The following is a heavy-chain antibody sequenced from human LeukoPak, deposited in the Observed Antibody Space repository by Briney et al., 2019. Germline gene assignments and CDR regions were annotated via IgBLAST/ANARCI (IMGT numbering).Heavy chain of an antibody. D-gene: IGHD5/OR15-5a*01. CDR2: IFYSGSA. V-gene: IGHV4-59*08. CDR3: ARHSVASPHYFDY. CDR1: GGSISPYY. Sequence: SETLSLTCTVSGGSISPYYWSWIRQTPGKELEWIAFIFYSGSAHYNPSLTSRVTISVDTSKNQFSLKLTSVTAADTAVYYCARHSVASPHYFDYWGQGTAVSVSS. J-gene: IGHJ4*02.